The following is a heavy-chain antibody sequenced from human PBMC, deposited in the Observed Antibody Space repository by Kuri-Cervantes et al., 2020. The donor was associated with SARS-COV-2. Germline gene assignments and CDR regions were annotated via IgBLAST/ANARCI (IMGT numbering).Heavy chain of an antibody. V-gene: IGHV4-59*01. D-gene: IGHD4-23*01. J-gene: IGHJ4*02. CDR3: ATAEDYGGNPQAYYFDY. CDR2: IYYSGST. Sequence: SETLSLTCTVSGASISNYYWSWIRQPPGKGLEWIGYIYYSGSTNYNPSLKSRVTISVDTSKNQFSLKLSSVTAADTAVYYCATAEDYGGNPQAYYFDYWGQGTLVTVSS. CDR1: GASISNYY.